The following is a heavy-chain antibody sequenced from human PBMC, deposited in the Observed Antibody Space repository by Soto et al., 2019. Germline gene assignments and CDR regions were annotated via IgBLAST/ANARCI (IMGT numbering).Heavy chain of an antibody. D-gene: IGHD3-10*01. J-gene: IGHJ6*03. V-gene: IGHV4-39*02. CDR1: GGSISSSSYY. CDR2: IYYSGTT. Sequence: SETLSLTCTVSGGSISSSSYYWGWIRQPPGKGLEWIGSIYYSGTTYYNPSLKSRVTISVDTSKNQFSLKLSSVTAADTAVYYCAREITMVRGVRPYYYYMHVWGKGTTVTVSS. CDR3: AREITMVRGVRPYYYYMHV.